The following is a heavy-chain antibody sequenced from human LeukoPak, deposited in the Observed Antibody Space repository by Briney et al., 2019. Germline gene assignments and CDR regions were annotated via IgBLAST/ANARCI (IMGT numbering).Heavy chain of an antibody. J-gene: IGHJ4*02. V-gene: IGHV3-48*04. Sequence: GGSLRLSCAASGFSFNTYSMNWLRQAPGKGMEWLSYISPGSNTIYYEDSVKGRFTISRDNAKNSLSLQMNSLRAEDTAVYYCARDGIVGAAKDYWGQGTLVTVSS. D-gene: IGHD1-26*01. CDR1: GFSFNTYS. CDR3: ARDGIVGAAKDY. CDR2: ISPGSNTI.